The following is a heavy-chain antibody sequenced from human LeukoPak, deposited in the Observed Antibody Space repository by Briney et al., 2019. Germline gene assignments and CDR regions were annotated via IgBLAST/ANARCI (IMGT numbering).Heavy chain of an antibody. J-gene: IGHJ4*02. D-gene: IGHD2-15*01. CDR1: GFTFSSYW. V-gene: IGHV3-74*01. CDR3: ARCSGGSYYHSDDY. Sequence: PGGSLRLSCAASGFTFSSYWMHWARQAPGKGLVWVSHINSDGSSTSYADSVKGRFTISRDNAKNSLYLQMNSLRAEDTAVYYCARCSGGSYYHSDDYWGQGTLVTVSS. CDR2: INSDGSST.